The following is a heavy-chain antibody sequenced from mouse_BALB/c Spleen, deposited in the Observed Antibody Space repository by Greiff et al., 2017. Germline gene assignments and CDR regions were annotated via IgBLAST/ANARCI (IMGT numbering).Heavy chain of an antibody. CDR2: IWAGGST. V-gene: IGHV2-9*02. J-gene: IGHJ3*01. Sequence: QVQLKESGPGLVAPSQSLSITCTVSGFSLTSYGVHWVRQPPGKGLEWLGVIWAGGSTNYNSALMSRLSISKDNSKSQVFLKMNSLRTDDTAMYYCARDRGDRYDGFAYWGQGTLVTVSA. CDR1: GFSLTSYG. CDR3: ARDRGDRYDGFAY. D-gene: IGHD2-14*01.